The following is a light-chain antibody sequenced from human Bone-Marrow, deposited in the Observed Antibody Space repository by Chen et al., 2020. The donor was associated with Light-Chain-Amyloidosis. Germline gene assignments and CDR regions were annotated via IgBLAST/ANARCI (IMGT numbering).Light chain of an antibody. Sequence: SYLLTQPSSVSVAPGQTATIDCGGNNLGSTSVHWYQQTTGQAPLLVVDDDSDRPSGIPERLSGSNSGNTATLTISRVEAGDEADYYCQVWDRSSDRPVFGGGTKLTVL. CDR2: DDS. J-gene: IGLJ3*02. CDR1: NLGSTS. V-gene: IGLV3-21*02. CDR3: QVWDRSSDRPV.